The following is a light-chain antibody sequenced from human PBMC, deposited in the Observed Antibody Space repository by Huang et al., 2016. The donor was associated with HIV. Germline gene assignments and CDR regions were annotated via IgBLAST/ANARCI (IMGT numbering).Light chain of an antibody. J-gene: IGKJ1*01. Sequence: EIVMTQSPATLSVSPGERATLSCRAIQGVINNIAWYQQKPCQTPRLLIHGASTRATGSAAKCSGRGAGTEFTITITSLQPEDAAVYYCQHYNNWPPWTFGPGTQVEI. CDR2: GAS. CDR1: QGVINN. V-gene: IGKV3D-15*01. CDR3: QHYNNWPPWT.